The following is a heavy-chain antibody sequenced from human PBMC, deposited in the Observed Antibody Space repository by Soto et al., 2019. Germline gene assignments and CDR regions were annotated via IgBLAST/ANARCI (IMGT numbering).Heavy chain of an antibody. V-gene: IGHV1-8*01. CDR2: MNPNSGNT. Sequence: ASVKVSCKASGYTFTSYDINWVRQATGQGLEWMGWMNPNSGNTGYAQKFQGRVTMTRNTSISTAYMELSSLRSEDTAVYYCAAISSVGGEGRHCSGGSCYRDYWGQGTLVTVSS. CDR1: GYTFTSYD. J-gene: IGHJ4*02. CDR3: AAISSVGGEGRHCSGGSCYRDY. D-gene: IGHD2-15*01.